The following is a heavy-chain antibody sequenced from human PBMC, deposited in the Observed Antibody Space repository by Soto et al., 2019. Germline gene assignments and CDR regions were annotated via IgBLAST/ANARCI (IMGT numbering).Heavy chain of an antibody. J-gene: IGHJ5*02. CDR3: ARPLYSGSYTNWFDP. V-gene: IGHV4-59*01. CDR2: IYYSGST. Sequence: SETLSLTCTVSGGSISSYYWSWIRQPPGKGLEYIGYIYYSGSTNYNPSLKSRVTISVDTSKKQFSLKLSSVTAADTAVYYCARPLYSGSYTNWFDPWGQGTLVTVSS. D-gene: IGHD1-26*01. CDR1: GGSISSYY.